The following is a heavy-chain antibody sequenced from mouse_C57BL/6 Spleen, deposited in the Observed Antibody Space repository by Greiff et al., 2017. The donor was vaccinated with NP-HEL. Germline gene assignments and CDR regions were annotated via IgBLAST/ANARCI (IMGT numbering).Heavy chain of an antibody. Sequence: EVRLVESVAELVRPGASVKLSCTASGFNIKNTYMHWVKQRPEQGLEWIGRIDPANGNTKYAPKFQGKATITADTSSNTAYLQLSSLTSEDTAIYYCARYYYGYDDGGVFDYWGQGTTLTVSS. V-gene: IGHV14-3*01. CDR1: GFNIKNTY. CDR2: IDPANGNT. D-gene: IGHD2-2*01. J-gene: IGHJ2*01. CDR3: ARYYYGYDDGGVFDY.